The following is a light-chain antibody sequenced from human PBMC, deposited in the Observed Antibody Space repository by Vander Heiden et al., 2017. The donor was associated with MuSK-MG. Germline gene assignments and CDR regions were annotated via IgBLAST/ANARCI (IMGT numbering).Light chain of an antibody. CDR2: EVS. CDR1: SSDVGGYDL. CDR3: CSYAGSSTFEL. Sequence: QSALTQPASVSGSPGQSITISCTGTSSDVGGYDLVSWYQQHPGKAPKLMIYEVSYRPSGVSNRFSGSKSGNTASLTISGLQAEDEADYYCCSYAGSSTFELFGGGTKLTGL. J-gene: IGLJ2*01. V-gene: IGLV2-23*02.